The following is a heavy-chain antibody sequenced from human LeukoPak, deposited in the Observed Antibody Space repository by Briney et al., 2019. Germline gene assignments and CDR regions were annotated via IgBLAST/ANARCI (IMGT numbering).Heavy chain of an antibody. J-gene: IGHJ5*02. D-gene: IGHD3-22*01. V-gene: IGHV4-34*01. CDR1: GGSFSGYY. CDR3: ARDSIDYDSSGYYYSNWFDP. Sequence: TSETLSLTCAVYGGSFSGYYWSWIRQPPGKGLEWIGEINHSGSTNYNPSLKSRVTISVDTSKNQFSLKLSSVTAADTAVYYCARDSIDYDSSGYYYSNWFDPWGQGTLVTVSS. CDR2: INHSGST.